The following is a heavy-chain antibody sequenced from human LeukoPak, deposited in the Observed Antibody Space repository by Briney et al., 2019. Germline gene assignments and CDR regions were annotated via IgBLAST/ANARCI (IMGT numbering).Heavy chain of an antibody. D-gene: IGHD2-2*01. CDR3: ARQVSCDTTTCYAGMPPDY. CDR2: ISGSDGGT. CDR1: GFTFSRYA. V-gene: IGHV3-23*01. Sequence: GGSLRLSCAASGFTFSRYAMSWVRQTPEKGLEWVSVISGSDGGTYYADSVRGRFTISRDDSGNTLFLQMNSLRAEDTAVYYCARQVSCDTTTCYAGMPPDYWGQGTLVTVSS. J-gene: IGHJ4*02.